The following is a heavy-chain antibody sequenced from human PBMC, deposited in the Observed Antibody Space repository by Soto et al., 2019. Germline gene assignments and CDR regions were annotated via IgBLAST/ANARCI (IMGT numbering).Heavy chain of an antibody. CDR2: ISSSGSTI. CDR1: GFTFSDYY. V-gene: IGHV3-11*01. J-gene: IGHJ6*02. D-gene: IGHD5-12*01. Sequence: PGGSLRLSCAASGFTFSDYYMSWIRQAPGKGLEWVSYISSSGSTIYYADSVKGRFTISRDNAKNSLYLQMNSLRAEDTAVYYCAREGGIEMATILHYYYYYGMDVWGQGTTVTVSS. CDR3: AREGGIEMATILHYYYYYGMDV.